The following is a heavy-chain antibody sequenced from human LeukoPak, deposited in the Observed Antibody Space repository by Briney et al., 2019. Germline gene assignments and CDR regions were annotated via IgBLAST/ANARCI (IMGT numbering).Heavy chain of an antibody. CDR3: NPYYYDSSGYYYDY. J-gene: IGHJ4*02. Sequence: PGGSLRLSWAASGFTFSSYSMNWVRQAPGKGLEWVSSISSSSSYIYYADSVKGRFTISRDNAKNSLYLQMNSLRAEDTAVYYCNPYYYDSSGYYYDYWGQGTLVTVSS. CDR2: ISSSSSYI. V-gene: IGHV3-21*01. CDR1: GFTFSSYS. D-gene: IGHD3-22*01.